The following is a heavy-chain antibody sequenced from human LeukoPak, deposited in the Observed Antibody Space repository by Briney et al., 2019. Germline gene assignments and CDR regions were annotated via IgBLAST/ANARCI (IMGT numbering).Heavy chain of an antibody. V-gene: IGHV3-33*06. CDR3: AKDFGEDYSLFGYFDY. CDR2: IWYDGSNK. D-gene: IGHD4-11*01. J-gene: IGHJ4*02. CDR1: GFTFSSYG. Sequence: PGGSLRPSCAASGFTFSSYGMHWVRQAPGKGLEWVAVIWYDGSNKYYADSVKGRFTISRDNSKNTLYLQMNSLRAEDTAVYYCAKDFGEDYSLFGYFDYWGQGTLVTVSS.